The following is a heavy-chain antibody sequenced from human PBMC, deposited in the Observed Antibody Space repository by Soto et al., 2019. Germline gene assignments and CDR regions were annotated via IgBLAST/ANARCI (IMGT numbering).Heavy chain of an antibody. CDR1: GFTFSSYW. CDR2: IKQDGSEK. D-gene: IGHD6-19*01. J-gene: IGHJ3*02. V-gene: IGHV3-7*03. CDR3: ARVPLVAVAGRDAFDI. Sequence: RRFSCVAAGFTFSSYWINYVRQAPGKGLEWVANIKQDGSEKYYVDSVKGRFTISRDNAKNSLYLQMKSMRAEDTAVYYCARVPLVAVAGRDAFDISGQGTIVT.